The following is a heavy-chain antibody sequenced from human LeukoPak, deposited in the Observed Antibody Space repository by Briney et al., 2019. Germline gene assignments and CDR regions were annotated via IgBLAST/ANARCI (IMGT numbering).Heavy chain of an antibody. J-gene: IGHJ4*02. V-gene: IGHV3-30*01. CDR1: GFTFSSYA. Sequence: GGSLRLSCAASGFTFSSYAMHWVRQAPGKGLEWVAVISYDGSNKYYADPVKGRLTISRDNSKNTLYLQMNSLRAEDTAVYYCARASGYGTPGPLWYWGQGTLVTVSS. D-gene: IGHD5-12*01. CDR2: ISYDGSNK. CDR3: ARASGYGTPGPLWY.